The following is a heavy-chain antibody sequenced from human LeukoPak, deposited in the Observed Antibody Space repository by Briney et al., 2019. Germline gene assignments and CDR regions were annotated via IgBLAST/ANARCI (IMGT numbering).Heavy chain of an antibody. CDR1: RGTFSSYA. J-gene: IGHJ4*02. V-gene: IGHV1-69*05. Sequence: SVKVSCNASRGTFSSYAISWVRQVPGQGLEWMGRIIPSFGTANYAQKFQGRVTITTDESTSTAYMELSSLRSEDTAVYYCTRSHYDILTRTDYWGQGTLVTVSS. CDR3: TRSHYDILTRTDY. D-gene: IGHD3-9*01. CDR2: IIPSFGTA.